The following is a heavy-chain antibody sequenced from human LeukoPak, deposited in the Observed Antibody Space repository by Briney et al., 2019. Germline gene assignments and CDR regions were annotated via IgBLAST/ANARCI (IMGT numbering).Heavy chain of an antibody. V-gene: IGHV3-23*01. J-gene: IGHJ4*02. Sequence: GGSLRLSCAASGFTFSSYAMSWVRQAPGKGLEWVSAISGSGGSTYYAASVKGRFTISRDHSKNTLYLQMNSLRAEDTAVYYCAKTTNTVTTWALDYWGQGTLVTVSS. CDR2: ISGSGGST. CDR1: GFTFSSYA. D-gene: IGHD4-17*01. CDR3: AKTTNTVTTWALDY.